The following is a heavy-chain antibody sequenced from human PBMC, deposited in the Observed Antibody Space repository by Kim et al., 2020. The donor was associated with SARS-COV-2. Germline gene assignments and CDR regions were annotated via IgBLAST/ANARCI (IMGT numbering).Heavy chain of an antibody. J-gene: IGHJ5*02. Sequence: SETLSLTCAVSGGSISSSNWWSWVRQPPWKGLEWIGAIYHSGSTNYNPSLKSRVTISVDKSKNQFSLKLSSVTAADTAVYYCARDGSLAVAGSSGNGFDPCGQGTLVTVSS. CDR2: IYHSGST. CDR1: GGSISSSNW. D-gene: IGHD6-19*01. CDR3: ARDGSLAVAGSSGNGFDP. V-gene: IGHV4-4*02.